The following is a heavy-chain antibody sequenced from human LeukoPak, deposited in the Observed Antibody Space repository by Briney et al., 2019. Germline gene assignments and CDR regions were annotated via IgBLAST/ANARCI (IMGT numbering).Heavy chain of an antibody. CDR3: ARGGLVVPAAIFSDYYGMDV. Sequence: PSETLSLTCTVSGGSISSGSYYCSSIRQPAGKVLGWIGRIYTSGSTNYNPALKIRVTISVDTSTNQFSLTLTPVTAADTAVYYCARGGLVVPAAIFSDYYGMDVSGQGTTVTVSS. J-gene: IGHJ6*02. D-gene: IGHD2-2*01. V-gene: IGHV4-61*02. CDR2: IYTSGST. CDR1: GGSISSGSYY.